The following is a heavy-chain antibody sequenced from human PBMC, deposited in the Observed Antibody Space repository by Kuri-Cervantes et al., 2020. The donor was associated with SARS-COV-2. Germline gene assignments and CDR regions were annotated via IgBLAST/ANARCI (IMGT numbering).Heavy chain of an antibody. CDR3: ARGSSSSPFRHYYYYGMDV. CDR2: INHSGST. J-gene: IGHJ6*02. D-gene: IGHD6-6*01. CDR1: GGSFSGYY. Sequence: SQTLSLTCAVYGGSFSGYYWSWIRQPPGKGLELIGEINHSGSTNYNPSLKSRVTISVDTSKNQFSLKLSSVTAADTAVYYCARGSSSSPFRHYYYYGMDVWGQGTTVTVSS. V-gene: IGHV4-34*01.